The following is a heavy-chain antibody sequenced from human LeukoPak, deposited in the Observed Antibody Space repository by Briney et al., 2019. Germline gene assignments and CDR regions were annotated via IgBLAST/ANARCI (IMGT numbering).Heavy chain of an antibody. D-gene: IGHD3-16*02. V-gene: IGHV4-4*07. J-gene: IGHJ6*03. CDR1: GGSISSYY. CDR2: IYTSGST. CDR3: ARGRYDYVWGSYRPYYYYYYMDV. Sequence: SETLSLTCTVSGGSISSYYWSWIRQPAGKGLEWIGRIYTSGSTNYNPSLKSRVTMSVDTSKNQFSLKLSSVTAADTAVYYCARGRYDYVWGSYRPYYYYYYMDVWGKGTTVTISS.